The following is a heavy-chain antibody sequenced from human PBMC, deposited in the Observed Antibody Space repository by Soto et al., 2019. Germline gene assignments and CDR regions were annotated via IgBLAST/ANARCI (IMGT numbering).Heavy chain of an antibody. D-gene: IGHD2-15*01. CDR2: IYYSGT. V-gene: IGHV4-30-4*01. CDR3: ARDLAYCASGSCYAKWGS. CDR1: GGCMSSGDYF. J-gene: IGHJ5*02. Sequence: TLSLTCTVSGGCMSSGDYFWSWIRQPPGKGLEWIGFIYYSGTYYNPSLKSRVSISVDTSKSQFSLSLSSVTAADTAVYYCARDLAYCASGSCYAKWGSWGQGTLVTVPS.